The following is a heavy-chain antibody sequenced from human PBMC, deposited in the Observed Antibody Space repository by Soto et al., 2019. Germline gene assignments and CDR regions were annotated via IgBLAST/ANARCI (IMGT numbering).Heavy chain of an antibody. CDR1: GYTFTSYG. CDR3: ASTPSSLNYYGSGSYYRSYYYYYMDV. CDR2: ISACNGNT. J-gene: IGHJ6*03. Sequence: ASVKVSCKASGYTFTSYGISWVRHAPGQGLEWMGWISACNGNTKYAQKFQGRVTITRDTSASTAYMELSSLRSEDTAVYYCASTPSSLNYYGSGSYYRSYYYYYMDVWGKGTTVTVSS. V-gene: IGHV1-18*01. D-gene: IGHD3-10*01.